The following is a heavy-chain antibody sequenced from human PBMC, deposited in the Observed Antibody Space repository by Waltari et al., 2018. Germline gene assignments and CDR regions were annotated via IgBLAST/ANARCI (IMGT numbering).Heavy chain of an antibody. V-gene: IGHV1-8*02. D-gene: IGHD2-2*01. Sequence: QVQLVQSGAEVKKPGASVRVSCTASGYTFATYDINWVRQAPGQGLEYMGWMNPNSGNTGYAQKFQGRLTFTGDTSISPAYMELSSLTSEDTAVYYCASEPFYARWGQGTLVTVSS. CDR1: GYTFATYD. CDR3: ASEPFYAR. J-gene: IGHJ4*02. CDR2: MNPNSGNT.